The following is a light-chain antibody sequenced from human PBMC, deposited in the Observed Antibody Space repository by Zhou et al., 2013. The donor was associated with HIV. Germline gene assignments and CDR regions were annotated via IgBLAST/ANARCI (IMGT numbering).Light chain of an antibody. CDR1: QNVRRW. V-gene: IGKV1-5*03. Sequence: DIQMTQSPSTLSASVGDRVTITCRASQNVRRWVAWYQQKPGKAPKLLISEASNLQIGVPSRFSGSQSGTNFTLTVAGLQAEDFATYFCQQYDNLWTFGPGTRVDVK. CDR2: EAS. CDR3: QQYDNLWT. J-gene: IGKJ1*01.